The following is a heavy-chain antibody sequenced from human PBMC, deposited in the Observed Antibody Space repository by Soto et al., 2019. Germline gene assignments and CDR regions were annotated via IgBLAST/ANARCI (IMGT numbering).Heavy chain of an antibody. J-gene: IGHJ5*02. CDR1: GGSISSSSYY. V-gene: IGHV4-39*01. CDR3: ARQLEWLLSFYWFDP. Sequence: SETLSLTCTVSGGSISSSSYYWGWIRQPPGKGLEWIGSIYYSGSTYYNPSLKSRVTISVDTSKNQFSLKLSSVTAADTAVYYCARQLEWLLSFYWFDPWGQGTLVTVSS. D-gene: IGHD3-3*01. CDR2: IYYSGST.